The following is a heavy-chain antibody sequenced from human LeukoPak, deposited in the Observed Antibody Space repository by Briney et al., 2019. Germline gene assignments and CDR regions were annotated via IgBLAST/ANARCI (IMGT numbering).Heavy chain of an antibody. D-gene: IGHD5-24*01. Sequence: GGSLRLSCAASGFAFSDYSMNWVRPAPGEGREWISYIGIDSGNTNYADSVKGRFTISGDKAKNSLYLQMNSLRVEDTAVYYCARDYKYAFDNWGQGTLVTVSS. CDR3: ARDYKYAFDN. CDR2: IGIDSGNT. J-gene: IGHJ4*02. CDR1: GFAFSDYS. V-gene: IGHV3-48*01.